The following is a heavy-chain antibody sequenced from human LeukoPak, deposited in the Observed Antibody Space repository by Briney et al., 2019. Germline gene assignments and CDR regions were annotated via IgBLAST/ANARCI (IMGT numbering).Heavy chain of an antibody. CDR1: GFTFDRYW. CDR2: ISADGITT. Sequence: PGGSLRLSCATSGFTFDRYWMHWVRQVPGKGLAWVSRISADGITTNYAASVKGRFTISRDNAKNSLYLQMNSLRAEDTAVYFCARVDGNYLPYFHYWGQGTLVTVSS. J-gene: IGHJ1*01. V-gene: IGHV3-74*01. CDR3: ARVDGNYLPYFHY. D-gene: IGHD1-26*01.